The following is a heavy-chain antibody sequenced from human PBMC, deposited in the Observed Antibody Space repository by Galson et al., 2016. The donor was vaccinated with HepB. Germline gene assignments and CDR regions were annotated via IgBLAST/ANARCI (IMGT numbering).Heavy chain of an antibody. CDR2: IYHIGST. D-gene: IGHD3-16*02. CDR1: GGSFSSRNW. CDR3: ASGRPTREFVIGGLSA. Sequence: ETLSLTCTVSGGSFSSRNWWSWVRQPPGKGLEWIVEIYHIGSTYYNPSLKSQVTMSVDTSKNQFSLKLTSVTAADTAVYFCASGRPTREFVIGGLSAWGQGTLVTVSS. V-gene: IGHV4-4*01. J-gene: IGHJ5*02.